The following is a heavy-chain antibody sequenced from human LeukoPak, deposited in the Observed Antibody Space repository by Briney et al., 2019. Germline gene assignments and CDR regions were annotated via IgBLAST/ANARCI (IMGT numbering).Heavy chain of an antibody. CDR2: INSDGSST. J-gene: IGHJ4*02. D-gene: IGHD3-16*01. Sequence: GGSLRLSCAASGFTFSSYWMHWVRQAPGKGLVWVSRINSDGSSTSYADSVKGRFTISRDNAKNTLYLQMNSLRAEDTAVYYYARVGSYGSPSDYWGQGTLVTVSS. CDR3: ARVGSYGSPSDY. V-gene: IGHV3-74*01. CDR1: GFTFSSYW.